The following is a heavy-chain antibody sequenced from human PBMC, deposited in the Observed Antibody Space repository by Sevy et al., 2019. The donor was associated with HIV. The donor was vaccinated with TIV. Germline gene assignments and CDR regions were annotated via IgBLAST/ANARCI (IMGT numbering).Heavy chain of an antibody. CDR3: ARLRYCSSTSCYTYYGADGFDI. J-gene: IGHJ3*02. Sequence: GGSLRLSCAASGFTFSTYWMHWVRQAPGKGLVWVSRINSDGSSTSYADSLKSRFTISRNNAKNTLYLQMNGLGAEDTSVDYCARLRYCSSTSCYTYYGADGFDIWGQGTMVTVSS. V-gene: IGHV3-74*01. D-gene: IGHD2-2*02. CDR1: GFTFSTYW. CDR2: INSDGSST.